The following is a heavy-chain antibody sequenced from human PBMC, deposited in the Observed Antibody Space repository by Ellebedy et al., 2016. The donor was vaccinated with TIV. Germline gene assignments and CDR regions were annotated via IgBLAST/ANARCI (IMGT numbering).Heavy chain of an antibody. CDR2: IYYSGSA. CDR3: ARGLTGNAFDI. CDR1: GGSINSGDYY. Sequence: MPSETLSLTCTVPGGSINSGDYYWSWIRQPPGKGLEGVGYIYYSGSAYYNSSLKGRVKISVDRSKKQISLELNSVTAADTAVYFCARGLTGNAFDIWGPGTMVTVSS. D-gene: IGHD1-20*01. V-gene: IGHV4-30-4*01. J-gene: IGHJ3*02.